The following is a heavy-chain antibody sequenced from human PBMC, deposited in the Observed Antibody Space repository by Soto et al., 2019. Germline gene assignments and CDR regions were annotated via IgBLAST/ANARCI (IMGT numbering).Heavy chain of an antibody. CDR2: INAGNGNT. CDR3: ARDFSWFGELIASDY. J-gene: IGHJ4*02. V-gene: IGHV1-3*01. CDR1: GYTFTSYA. Sequence: QVQLVQSGAEVKKPGASVKVSCKASGYTFTSYAMHWVRQAPGQRLEWMGWINAGNGNTKYSQKFQSRITITSDTSASTAYMELSSLRSEDTAVYYCARDFSWFGELIASDYWGQGTLVTVSS. D-gene: IGHD3-10*01.